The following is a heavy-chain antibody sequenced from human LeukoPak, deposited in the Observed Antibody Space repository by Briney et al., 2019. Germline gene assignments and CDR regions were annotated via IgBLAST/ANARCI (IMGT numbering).Heavy chain of an antibody. V-gene: IGHV4-34*01. Sequence: SETLSLTCAVYGGSFSDYYWSWLRQPPGKGLEWLGEINHSGITSYNPSLKIRVTISVDTSKSQFSLKLNSVTAADTAVYYCAREAAVAGTVNYWGQGTLVTVSS. CDR3: AREAAVAGTVNY. CDR1: GGSFSDYY. CDR2: INHSGIT. J-gene: IGHJ4*02. D-gene: IGHD6-19*01.